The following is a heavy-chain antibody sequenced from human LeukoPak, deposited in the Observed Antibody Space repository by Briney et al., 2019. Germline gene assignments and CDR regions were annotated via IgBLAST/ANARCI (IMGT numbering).Heavy chain of an antibody. J-gene: IGHJ6*02. CDR2: IKQDGSEK. Sequence: GGSLRLSCAASGFTFSSYWMSWVRQAPGKGLEGVANIKQDGSEKYYVDSVKGRFTISRDNAKNSLYLQMNSLRAEDTAVYYCARGEVVTAYYYYGMDVWGQGTTVTVSS. CDR3: ARGEVVTAYYYYGMDV. D-gene: IGHD2-21*02. V-gene: IGHV3-7*01. CDR1: GFTFSSYW.